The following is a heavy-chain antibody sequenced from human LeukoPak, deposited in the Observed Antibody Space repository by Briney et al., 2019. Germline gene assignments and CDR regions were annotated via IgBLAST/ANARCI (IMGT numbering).Heavy chain of an antibody. Sequence: GGSLRLSCAASGFTFSSYDMSWVRQAPGRGLEWISDISYISSSGTTIYYADSVKGRFTISRDDAKNSVYLQMNSLRDEDTAIYYCATDGTPLRVGEVYFDNWGQGTLVTVSS. CDR1: GFTFSSYD. J-gene: IGHJ4*02. D-gene: IGHD3-10*01. CDR2: ISSSGTTI. V-gene: IGHV3-48*03. CDR3: ATDGTPLRVGEVYFDN.